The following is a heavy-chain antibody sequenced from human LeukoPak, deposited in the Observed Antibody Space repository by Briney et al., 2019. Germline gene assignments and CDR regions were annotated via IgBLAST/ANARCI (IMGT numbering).Heavy chain of an antibody. CDR1: GFIFNTYS. V-gene: IGHV3-48*04. J-gene: IGHJ4*02. CDR2: ISRGSSTI. D-gene: IGHD1-26*01. CDR3: ARSLFDRLVRD. Sequence: PGGSLRLSCTGSGFIFNTYSMNWVRQAPGKGLEWVSYISRGSSTIYYTDSVKGRFTISRDNAKNSLYLQMDSLRAEDTAVYYCARSLFDRLVRDWGQGTLVTVSS.